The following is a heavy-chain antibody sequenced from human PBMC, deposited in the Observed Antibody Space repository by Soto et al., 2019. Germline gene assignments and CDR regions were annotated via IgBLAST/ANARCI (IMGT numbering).Heavy chain of an antibody. J-gene: IGHJ4*02. Sequence: LRLSCAASVFTVSSNYMSWVRQAPWKGLEWGSVIYSGGSTYYADSVKGRFTISRDNSKNTLYLQMNSLRAEDTAVYYCARDGYDSSGYYLGYFDYWGQGTLVTVSS. V-gene: IGHV3-53*01. CDR2: IYSGGST. CDR1: VFTVSSNY. CDR3: ARDGYDSSGYYLGYFDY. D-gene: IGHD3-22*01.